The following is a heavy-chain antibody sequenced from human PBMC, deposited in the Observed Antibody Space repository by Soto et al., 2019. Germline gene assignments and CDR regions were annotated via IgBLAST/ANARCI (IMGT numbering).Heavy chain of an antibody. D-gene: IGHD2-15*01. V-gene: IGHV1-46*03. CDR2: INPRDGGT. CDR3: ARRGYYSGGSCPFGFAY. Sequence: ASVKVSCKASGNTFTTYYVHWVRQAPGQGLEWMGVINPRDGGTSYAQKFQGRVTMTRDTSTSTVYMELSSLRSEDTAMYYCARRGYYSGGSCPFGFAYWGQGTLVTVSS. J-gene: IGHJ4*02. CDR1: GNTFTTYY.